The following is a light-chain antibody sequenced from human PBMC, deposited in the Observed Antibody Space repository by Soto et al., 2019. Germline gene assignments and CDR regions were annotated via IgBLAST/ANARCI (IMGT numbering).Light chain of an antibody. J-gene: IGKJ4*01. CDR3: QQYKIMLS. CDR2: DAS. CDR1: HDVSRN. V-gene: IGKV1-33*01. Sequence: DIQMTQSPSSLSASLGDRVTIACQSSHDVSRNLNWFQQKPGEAPKLLIYDASNFRRGVPSMFIGSGSGTDFTLTISILQSEDVATYYWQQYKIMLSFGGGTEVEMK.